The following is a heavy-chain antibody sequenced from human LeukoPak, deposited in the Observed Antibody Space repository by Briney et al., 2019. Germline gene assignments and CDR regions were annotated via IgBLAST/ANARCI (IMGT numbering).Heavy chain of an antibody. CDR1: GYTFTSYG. J-gene: IGHJ6*02. D-gene: IGHD3-3*01. CDR3: ARVAPGYDFWSGHYIGTHYYYGMDV. CDR2: ISAYNGNT. Sequence: GASVKVSCKASGYTFTSYGISWVRQAPGQGLEWMGWISAYNGNTNYAQKLQGRVTMTTDTSTSTAYMELRSLRSDDTAVYYCARVAPGYDFWSGHYIGTHYYYGMDVWGQGTTVTVSS. V-gene: IGHV1-18*01.